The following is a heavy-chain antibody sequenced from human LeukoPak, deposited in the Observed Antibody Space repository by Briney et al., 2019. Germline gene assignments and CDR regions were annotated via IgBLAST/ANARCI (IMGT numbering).Heavy chain of an antibody. CDR2: IYHSGST. CDR3: ARTRAAGGFDY. CDR1: GGSISSGGYS. J-gene: IGHJ4*02. V-gene: IGHV4-30-2*01. D-gene: IGHD6-13*01. Sequence: SETLSLTCAVSGGSISSGGYSWSWIRQPPGKGLEWIGYIYHSGSTYYNPSLKSRVTISVDRSKNQFSLKLSSVTAADTAVYYCARTRAAGGFDYWGQGTLVTVSS.